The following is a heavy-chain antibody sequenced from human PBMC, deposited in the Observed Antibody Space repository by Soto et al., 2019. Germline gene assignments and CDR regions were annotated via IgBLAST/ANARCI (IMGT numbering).Heavy chain of an antibody. D-gene: IGHD3-16*02. CDR1: GGSSNGHS. Sequence: KTSETLSLTCTVSGGSSNGHSWIWIWQPAGMGLEWIGHIYPRGSSSYNPSLKSRITMSVDTCKNQFSLRLSSVTAADTAVYFCVTARGDYVSAISRTNGIDAWGQGTTVTVSS. V-gene: IGHV4-4*07. CDR3: VTARGDYVSAISRTNGIDA. J-gene: IGHJ6*02. CDR2: IYPRGSS.